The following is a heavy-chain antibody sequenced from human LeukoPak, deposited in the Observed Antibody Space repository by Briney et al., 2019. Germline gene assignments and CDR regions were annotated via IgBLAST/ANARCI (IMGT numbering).Heavy chain of an antibody. D-gene: IGHD3-22*01. Sequence: QPGGSLRLSCAASGFTFSSYSMNWVRQAPGKGLEWVSYISSSSSTIYYADSVKGRFTISRDNAKNSLYLQMNSLRAEDTAVYYCARPLYDSSGYADFHFDYWGQGTLVTVSS. CDR2: ISSSSSTI. CDR3: ARPLYDSSGYADFHFDY. V-gene: IGHV3-48*04. J-gene: IGHJ4*02. CDR1: GFTFSSYS.